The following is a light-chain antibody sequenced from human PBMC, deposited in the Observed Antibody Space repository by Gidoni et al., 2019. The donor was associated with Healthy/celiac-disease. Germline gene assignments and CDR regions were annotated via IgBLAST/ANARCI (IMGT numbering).Light chain of an antibody. CDR2: EVS. CDR1: SSAVGGYNY. Sequence: HSALTQPASVSGSPGQSITISCTGTSSAVGGYNYVSWYQQHPGNAPKLMIYEVSNRPSGVSNRFSGSKSGNTASLTISGLQAEDEADYYCSSYTSSSTPYVFGTGTKVTVL. J-gene: IGLJ1*01. V-gene: IGLV2-14*01. CDR3: SSYTSSSTPYV.